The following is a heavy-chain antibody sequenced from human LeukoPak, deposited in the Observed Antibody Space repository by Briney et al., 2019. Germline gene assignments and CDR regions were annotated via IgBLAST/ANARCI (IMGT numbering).Heavy chain of an antibody. J-gene: IGHJ4*02. D-gene: IGHD4-11*01. CDR3: ARVIRTDYSCDY. CDR2: IYTSGST. V-gene: IGHV4-61*02. CDR1: GGSISSGSYY. Sequence: PSQTLSLTCTVSGGSISSGSYYWSWIRQPAGKGLEWIGRIYTSGSTNYNPSLKSRVTISVDTSKNQFSLKLSSVTAADTAVYYCARVIRTDYSCDYWGQGTLVTVSS.